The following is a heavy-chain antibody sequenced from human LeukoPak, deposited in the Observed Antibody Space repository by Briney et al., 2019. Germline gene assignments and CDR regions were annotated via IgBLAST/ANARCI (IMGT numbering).Heavy chain of an antibody. Sequence: SETLSLTCTVSGGSISSNSYYWGWIRQPPGKGLEWIGNIYYSGSTYYNPSLKCRVTISVDTSKNQFSLKLSSVTAADTAVYYCASSLYDTRGYYFDYWGQGTLVTVSS. CDR2: IYYSGST. V-gene: IGHV4-39*01. CDR3: ASSLYDTRGYYFDY. D-gene: IGHD3-22*01. J-gene: IGHJ4*02. CDR1: GGSISSNSYY.